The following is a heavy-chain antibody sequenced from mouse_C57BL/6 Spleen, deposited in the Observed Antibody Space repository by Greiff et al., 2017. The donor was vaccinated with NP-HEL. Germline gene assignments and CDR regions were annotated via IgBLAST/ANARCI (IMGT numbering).Heavy chain of an antibody. CDR3: ARDSSGYVPDY. CDR1: GYTFTDYY. J-gene: IGHJ2*01. V-gene: IGHV1-19*01. Sequence: EVKLVESGPVLVKPGASVKMSCKASGYTFTDYYMNWVKQSHGKSLEWIGVINPYNGGTSYNQKFKGKATLTVDKSSSTAYMELNSLTSEDSAVYYCARDSSGYVPDYWGQGTTLTVSS. D-gene: IGHD3-2*02. CDR2: INPYNGGT.